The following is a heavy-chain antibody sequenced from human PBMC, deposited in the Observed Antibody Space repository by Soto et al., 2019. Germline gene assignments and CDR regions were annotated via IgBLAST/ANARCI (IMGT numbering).Heavy chain of an antibody. D-gene: IGHD2-15*01. CDR3: ARQDPSITTRWWGWFDP. J-gene: IGHJ5*02. CDR1: GGSVSRGSYY. Sequence: PSETLPVTCFVSGGSVSRGSYYWGWIRQPPGKGLEWIGSRYYSGTTFYRPSLKSRVTISLDTSKNLFSLKLTSVTAADTAVYYCARQDPSITTRWWGWFDPWGRGTLVTVSS. CDR2: RYYSGTT. V-gene: IGHV4-39*01.